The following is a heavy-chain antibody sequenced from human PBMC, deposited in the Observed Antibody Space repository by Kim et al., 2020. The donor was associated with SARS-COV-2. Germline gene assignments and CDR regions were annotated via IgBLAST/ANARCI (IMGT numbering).Heavy chain of an antibody. CDR3: ARDRNVNGMDV. D-gene: IGHD3-16*01. CDR2: T. Sequence: TYYNPSLKSRVTISVDTSKNQFSLKLSSVTAADTAVYYCARDRNVNGMDVWGQGTTVTVSS. V-gene: IGHV4-31*02. J-gene: IGHJ6*02.